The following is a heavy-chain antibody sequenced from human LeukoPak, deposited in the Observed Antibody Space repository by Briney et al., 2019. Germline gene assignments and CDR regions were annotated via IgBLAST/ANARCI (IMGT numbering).Heavy chain of an antibody. D-gene: IGHD3-10*01. J-gene: IGHJ4*02. CDR2: ISSSYI. V-gene: IGHV3-21*01. CDR1: GFTFSSYS. CDR3: ARDYYGSDDY. Sequence: GGSLRLSCAASGFTFSSYSMNWVRQAPGKGLEWVSSISSSYIYYADSVKGRFTISRDNAKNSLYLQMNSLRAEDTAVYYCARDYYGSDDYWGQGTLVTVSS.